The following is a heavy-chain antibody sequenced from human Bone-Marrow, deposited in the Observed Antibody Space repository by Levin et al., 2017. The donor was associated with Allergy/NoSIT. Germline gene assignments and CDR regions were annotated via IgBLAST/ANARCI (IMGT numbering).Heavy chain of an antibody. CDR3: AKDLDSGSYYDYYYGMDV. CDR1: GFTFSSYA. J-gene: IGHJ6*02. CDR2: ISGSGGST. Sequence: GGSLRLSCAASGFTFSSYAMSWVRQAPGKGLEWVSAISGSGGSTYYADSVKGRFTISRDNSKNTLYLQMNSLRAEDTAVYYCAKDLDSGSYYDYYYGMDVWGQGTTVTVSS. V-gene: IGHV3-23*01. D-gene: IGHD1-26*01.